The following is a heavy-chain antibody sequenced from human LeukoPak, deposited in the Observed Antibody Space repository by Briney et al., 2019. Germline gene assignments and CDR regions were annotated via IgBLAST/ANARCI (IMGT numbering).Heavy chain of an antibody. CDR3: ARDLRGDYGDYEFDY. D-gene: IGHD4-17*01. V-gene: IGHV3-21*01. Sequence: GGSLRLSCAASGFTFRSYSMNGVRQAPGKGLEWVSSISSSSSYIYYADSVKGRFTISRDNAKNSLYRQMNSLRAEDTAVYYCARDLRGDYGDYEFDYWGQGTLVTVSS. CDR1: GFTFRSYS. J-gene: IGHJ4*02. CDR2: ISSSSSYI.